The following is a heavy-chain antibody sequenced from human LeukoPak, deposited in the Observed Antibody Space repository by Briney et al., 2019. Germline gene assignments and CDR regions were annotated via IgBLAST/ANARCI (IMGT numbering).Heavy chain of an antibody. CDR1: GYTFTSYD. Sequence: ASVKVSCKASGYTFTSYDINWVRQATGQGLEWMGWMNPNSGNTGYAQKFQGRVTITRNTSISTAYMELSSLRSEDTAVYYCARGAVLRFLEWLPDLGYYYYMDVWGKGTTVTASS. V-gene: IGHV1-8*03. J-gene: IGHJ6*03. CDR2: MNPNSGNT. D-gene: IGHD3-3*01. CDR3: ARGAVLRFLEWLPDLGYYYYMDV.